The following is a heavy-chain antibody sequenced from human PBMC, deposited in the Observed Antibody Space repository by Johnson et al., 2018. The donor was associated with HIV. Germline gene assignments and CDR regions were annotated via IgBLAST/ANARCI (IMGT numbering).Heavy chain of an antibody. V-gene: IGHV3-30*14. J-gene: IGHJ3*02. D-gene: IGHD6-6*01. Sequence: VQLVESGGGVVQPGRSLRLSCAASGFTFSSYAMHWVRQAPGKGLEWVAVISYDGSNKYYADSVKGRFTLSRDNSNNTLFLQMGSLRVEDMAVYYCARRSLVGQLGDDAFDIWGQGTMVTVSS. CDR1: GFTFSSYA. CDR2: ISYDGSNK. CDR3: ARRSLVGQLGDDAFDI.